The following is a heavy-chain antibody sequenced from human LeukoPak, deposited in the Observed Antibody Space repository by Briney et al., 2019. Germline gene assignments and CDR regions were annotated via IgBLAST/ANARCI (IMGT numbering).Heavy chain of an antibody. CDR3: ARATNTNYYDSSGYYLY. J-gene: IGHJ4*02. CDR1: GGSISSGGYY. D-gene: IGHD3-22*01. CDR2: IYYSGST. Sequence: SETLSLTCTVSGGSISSGGYYWGWIRQPPGKGLEWIGSIYYSGSTYYNPSLKSRVTISVDTSKNQFSLKLSSVTAADTAVYYCARATNTNYYDSSGYYLYWGQGTLVTVSS. V-gene: IGHV4-39*07.